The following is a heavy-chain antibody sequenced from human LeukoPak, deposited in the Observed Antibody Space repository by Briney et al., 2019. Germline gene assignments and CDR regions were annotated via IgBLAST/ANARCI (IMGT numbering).Heavy chain of an antibody. Sequence: SVKVSCKASGYTFTDYGLSWVRQAPGQGLEWMGGIIPIFGTANYAQKFQGRVTITADESTSTAYMELSSLRSEDTAVYYCAAVVPAVMGYFDYWGQGTLVTVSS. CDR2: IIPIFGTA. CDR1: GYTFTDYG. J-gene: IGHJ4*02. V-gene: IGHV1-69*13. CDR3: AAVVPAVMGYFDY. D-gene: IGHD2-2*01.